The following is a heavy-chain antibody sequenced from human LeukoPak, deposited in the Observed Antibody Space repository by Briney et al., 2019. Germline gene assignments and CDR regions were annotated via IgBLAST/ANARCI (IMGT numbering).Heavy chain of an antibody. CDR2: IKQDGSEK. V-gene: IGHV3-7*01. D-gene: IGHD6-19*01. CDR3: ARAGGAVAGGDY. J-gene: IGHJ4*02. CDR1: GFTFSSYW. Sequence: PGGSLRLSCAASGFTFSSYWMSWVRQAPGKGLEWVANIKQDGSEKYYVDSVKGRLTISRDNSKNTLYLQMNSLRAEDTAVYYCARAGGAVAGGDYWGQGTLVTVSS.